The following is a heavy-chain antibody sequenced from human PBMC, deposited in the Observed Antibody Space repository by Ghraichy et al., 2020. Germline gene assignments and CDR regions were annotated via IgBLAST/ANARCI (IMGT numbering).Heavy chain of an antibody. V-gene: IGHV7-4-1*02. D-gene: IGHD6-6*01. CDR3: ARLPYSSFARGWFDP. CDR2: INTNTGNP. J-gene: IGHJ5*02. CDR1: GYTFTSYA. Sequence: ASVKVSCKASGYTFTSYAMNWVRQAPGQGLEWMGWINTNTGNPTYAQGFTGRFVFSLDTSVSTAYLQISSLKAEDTAVYYCARLPYSSFARGWFDPWGQGTLVTVSS.